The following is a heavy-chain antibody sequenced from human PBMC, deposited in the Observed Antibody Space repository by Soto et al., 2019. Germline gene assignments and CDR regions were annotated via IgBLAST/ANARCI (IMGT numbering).Heavy chain of an antibody. CDR2: IFYSGIT. CDR3: ARRRGPHDY. CDR1: GGSISSYY. V-gene: IGHV4-59*01. J-gene: IGHJ4*02. Sequence: QVQLQESGPGLVKPSETLSLTCTVSGGSISSYYWSWIRQPPGKGLEWIGCIFYSGITNYNPSLKSRVTISVDTFKNQFSLKLSSVTAADTAVYYCARRRGPHDYWGQGTLVTVSS.